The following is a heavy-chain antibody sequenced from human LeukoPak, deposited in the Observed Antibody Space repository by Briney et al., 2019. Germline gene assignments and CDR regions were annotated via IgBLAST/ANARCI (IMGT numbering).Heavy chain of an antibody. CDR2: ISSSGSTT. CDR1: GXTFSTYE. J-gene: IGHJ4*02. CDR3: ARGDSYY. Sequence: GGSLRLSCAASGXTFSTYEMNWVRQAPGKGLEWVSYISSSGSTTYYADSVKGRFTISRDNAKNSLYLQMNSLRAEDMAVYYCARGDSYYWGQGTLVTVSS. D-gene: IGHD3/OR15-3a*01. V-gene: IGHV3-48*03.